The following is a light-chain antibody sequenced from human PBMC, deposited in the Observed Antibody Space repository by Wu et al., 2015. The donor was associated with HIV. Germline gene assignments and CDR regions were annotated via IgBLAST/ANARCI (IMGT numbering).Light chain of an antibody. Sequence: DIQMTQSPSTLSASVGDRVTITCRASQSISTWLAWYQQKPGKAPKLLIYKASTLDTGVPSRFSGSGSGTEFILTISSLQPDDFARYYCHQYNSPNTFGQGNQPGDQT. CDR3: HQYNSPNT. CDR2: KAS. V-gene: IGKV1-5*03. J-gene: IGKJ2*01. CDR1: QSISTW.